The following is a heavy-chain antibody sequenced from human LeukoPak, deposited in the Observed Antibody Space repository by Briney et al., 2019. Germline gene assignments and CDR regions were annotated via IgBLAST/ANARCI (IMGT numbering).Heavy chain of an antibody. CDR3: AKAMDDSSGLVHY. CDR2: IYYSGST. V-gene: IGHV4-59*01. Sequence: SETLSLTCTVSGGSISSYYWSWIRQPPGKGLEWIGYIYYSGSTNYNPSLKSRVTISVDTSKNQFSLKLRSVTAADTAVYYCAKAMDDSSGLVHYWGQGTLVTVSS. J-gene: IGHJ4*02. CDR1: GGSISSYY. D-gene: IGHD3-22*01.